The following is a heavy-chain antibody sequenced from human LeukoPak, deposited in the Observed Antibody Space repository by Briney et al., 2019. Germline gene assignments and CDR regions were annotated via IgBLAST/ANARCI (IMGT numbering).Heavy chain of an antibody. D-gene: IGHD3-22*01. CDR1: GFTFSSYN. Sequence: PGGSLRLSCAASGFTFSSYNINWIRQPPGKGLEWIGYIYYSGSTNYNPSLKSRVTISVDTSKNQFSLKLSSVTAADTAVYYCARGYYYDSSGYPSYYMDVWGKGTTVTVSS. CDR2: IYYSGST. CDR3: ARGYYYDSSGYPSYYMDV. J-gene: IGHJ6*03. V-gene: IGHV4-59*01.